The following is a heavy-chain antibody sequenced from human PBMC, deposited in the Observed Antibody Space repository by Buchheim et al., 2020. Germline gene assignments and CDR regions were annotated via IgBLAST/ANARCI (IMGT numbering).Heavy chain of an antibody. Sequence: EVQLVESGGGLVQPGGSLRLSCAASGFTFSSYWMHWVRQAPGKGLVWVSRINSDGSSTSYADSVKGRFTISRANAKNTLYLQMNSLRAEDTAVYYCARVGYSYGLGYYYYYGMDVWGQGTT. V-gene: IGHV3-74*01. CDR2: INSDGSST. CDR1: GFTFSSYW. CDR3: ARVGYSYGLGYYYYYGMDV. J-gene: IGHJ6*02. D-gene: IGHD5-18*01.